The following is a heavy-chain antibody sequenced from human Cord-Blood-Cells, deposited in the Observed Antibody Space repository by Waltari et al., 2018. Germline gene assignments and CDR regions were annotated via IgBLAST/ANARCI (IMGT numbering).Heavy chain of an antibody. V-gene: IGHV1-69*09. CDR1: GGTFSSYA. CDR3: ARVGYCSSTSCPRDYYYYYMDV. Sequence: QVQLVQSGAEVKKPGSSVKVSCKASGGTFSSYALRWVRQAPGQGLEWRGRIIPILGIANYAQKFQGRVTITADKSTSTAYMELSSLRSEDTAVYYCARVGYCSSTSCPRDYYYYYMDVWGKGTTVTVSS. D-gene: IGHD2-2*01. CDR2: IIPILGIA. J-gene: IGHJ6*03.